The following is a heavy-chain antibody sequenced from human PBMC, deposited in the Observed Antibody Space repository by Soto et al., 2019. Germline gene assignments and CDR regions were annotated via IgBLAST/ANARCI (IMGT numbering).Heavy chain of an antibody. CDR3: ARGLSILTGYYYYYYYGMDV. D-gene: IGHD3-9*01. J-gene: IGHJ6*02. V-gene: IGHV1-69*06. CDR1: GGTFSSYA. CDR2: IIPIFGTA. Sequence: ASVKVSCKASGGTFSSYAISWVRQAPGQGLEWMGGIIPIFGTANYAQKFQGRVTITADKSTSTAYMELSSLRSEDTAVYYCARGLSILTGYYYYYYYGMDVWGQGTTVTVSS.